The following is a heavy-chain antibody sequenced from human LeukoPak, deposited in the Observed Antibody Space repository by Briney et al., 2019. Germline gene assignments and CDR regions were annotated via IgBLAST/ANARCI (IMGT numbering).Heavy chain of an antibody. V-gene: IGHV1-3*01. CDR1: GYTFTSYA. CDR2: INAGNGNT. D-gene: IGHD4-17*01. CDR3: ARGGFPEFRTTVPKLGFDY. Sequence: ASVKVSCKASGYTFTSYAMHWVRQAPGQRLEWMGWINAGNGNTKYSQKFQGRVTITRDTSASTAYMELSSLRSEDTAVYYCARGGFPEFRTTVPKLGFDYWGQGTLVTVSS. J-gene: IGHJ4*02.